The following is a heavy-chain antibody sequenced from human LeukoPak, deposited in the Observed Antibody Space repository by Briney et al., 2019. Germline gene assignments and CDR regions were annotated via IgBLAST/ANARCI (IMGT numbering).Heavy chain of an antibody. J-gene: IGHJ4*02. CDR2: IYHSGST. V-gene: IGHV4-39*01. CDR1: GDSISSSDYY. D-gene: IGHD3-10*01. CDR3: ARHGLYYYGSGSYFDY. Sequence: PSETLSLTCSVSGDSISSSDYYWGWIRQPPGKGLEWIGSIYHSGSTYYNPSLKSRVIISVDTSKNQISLKLGTVTAADTAVYYCARHGLYYYGSGSYFDYWGQGTLVTVSS.